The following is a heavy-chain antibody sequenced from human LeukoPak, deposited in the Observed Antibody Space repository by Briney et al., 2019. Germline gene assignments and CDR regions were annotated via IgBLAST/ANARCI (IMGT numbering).Heavy chain of an antibody. CDR1: GGSFSGYY. CDR2: ITHSGST. J-gene: IGHJ4*02. D-gene: IGHD3-3*01. Sequence: SETLSLTCAVYGGSFSGYYWSWIRQPPGKGLEWIGEITHSGSTNYNPSLKSRVTISVDTSKNQFSLKLSSVTAADTAVYYCARGPRYYDFWSGLRFDYWGQGTLVTVSS. CDR3: ARGPRYYDFWSGLRFDY. V-gene: IGHV4-34*01.